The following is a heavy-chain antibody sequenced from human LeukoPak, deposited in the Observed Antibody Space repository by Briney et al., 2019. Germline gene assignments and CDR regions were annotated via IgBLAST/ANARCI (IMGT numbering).Heavy chain of an antibody. CDR1: GDSFSINSAA. CDR3: ARSPSPYSSGWYFDY. Sequence: SQTLSLTCAISGDSFSINSAAWNWIRQSPSRGLEWLGRTYQRSKWYNDYAVSVKSRITINPDISKNQFSLQLNSVTPEDTAVYYCARSPSPYSSGWYFDYWGQGTLVTVSS. J-gene: IGHJ4*02. D-gene: IGHD6-19*01. CDR2: TYQRSKWYN. V-gene: IGHV6-1*01.